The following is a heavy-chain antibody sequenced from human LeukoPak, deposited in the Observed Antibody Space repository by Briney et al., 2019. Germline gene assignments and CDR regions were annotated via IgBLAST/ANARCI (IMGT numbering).Heavy chain of an antibody. CDR2: ISGSGGST. CDR1: GFTVSSNY. Sequence: GGSLRLSCAASGFTVSSNYMNWVRQAPGKGLEWVSAISGSGGSTYYADSVKGRFTISRDNSKNTLYLQMNSLRAEDTAVYYCAKWGIYCSSTSCYMDYWGQGTLVTVSS. D-gene: IGHD2-2*02. V-gene: IGHV3-23*01. J-gene: IGHJ4*02. CDR3: AKWGIYCSSTSCYMDY.